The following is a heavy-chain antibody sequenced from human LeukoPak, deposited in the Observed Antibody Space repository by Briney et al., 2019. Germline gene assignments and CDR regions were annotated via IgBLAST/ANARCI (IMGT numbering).Heavy chain of an antibody. CDR2: INPNSGGT. CDR1: RYTFTGYY. Sequence: ASVKVSCKASRYTFTGYYMHWVRQAPGQGLEWMGRINPNSGGTNYAQKFQGRVTMTRDTSISTAYMELSRLRSDDTAVYYCAGFRRDGYNSVYWGQGTLVTVSS. J-gene: IGHJ4*02. CDR3: AGFRRDGYNSVY. V-gene: IGHV1-2*06. D-gene: IGHD5-24*01.